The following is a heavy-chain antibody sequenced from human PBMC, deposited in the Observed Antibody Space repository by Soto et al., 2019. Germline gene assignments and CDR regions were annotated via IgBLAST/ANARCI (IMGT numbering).Heavy chain of an antibody. CDR1: GFTFSIYS. Sequence: GVSLRLSFAASGFTFSIYSMYWVRQAPGKELEWVAGVLHDGSKKNYIDSVKGRFTISRDNAMNTVYLQMNSLRPDDTCLYYCAREPMVRGFGVDVWGQGIPVTVS. CDR2: VLHDGSKK. J-gene: IGHJ6*02. D-gene: IGHD3-10*01. CDR3: AREPMVRGFGVDV. V-gene: IGHV3-30*14.